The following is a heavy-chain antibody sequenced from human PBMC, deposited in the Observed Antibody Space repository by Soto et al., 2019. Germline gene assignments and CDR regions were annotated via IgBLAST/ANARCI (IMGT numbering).Heavy chain of an antibody. J-gene: IGHJ5*02. CDR3: ASGGNWFDP. Sequence: SETLSLTCNVSGGSISNYYWTWVRQSPEMGLEWIGYMYYNGNINYNPSLKSRVTISIDTPKNQFSLTLKSVTAADTAVYYCASGGNWFDPWGQGVLVTVSS. CDR2: MYYNGNI. D-gene: IGHD3-16*01. CDR1: GGSISNYY. V-gene: IGHV4-59*01.